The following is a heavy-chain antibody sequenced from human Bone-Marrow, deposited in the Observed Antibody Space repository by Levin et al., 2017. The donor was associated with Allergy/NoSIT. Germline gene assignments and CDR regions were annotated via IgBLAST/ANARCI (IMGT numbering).Heavy chain of an antibody. D-gene: IGHD1-1*01. CDR1: GFKFDDYA. V-gene: IGHV3-9*01. CDR3: TKDMGTGLAAVFRASDV. CDR2: ISWNSADI. Sequence: SLKISCAASGFKFDDYAMHWVRQPPGKGLEWVSGISWNSADIVYANSVKGRFTISRDNAKNSLFLQMNSMGADETVSYYCTKDMGTGLAAVFRASDVWGQGTMVSVSS. J-gene: IGHJ3*01.